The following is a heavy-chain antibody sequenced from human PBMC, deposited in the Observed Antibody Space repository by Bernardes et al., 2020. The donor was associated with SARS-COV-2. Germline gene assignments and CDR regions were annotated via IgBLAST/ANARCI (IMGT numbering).Heavy chain of an antibody. D-gene: IGHD3-16*01. CDR2: IGTAGDT. CDR1: GFTFRTYD. Sequence: GGALRLSCTASGFTFRTYDLHWVRQTPGTGLEWVSAIGTAGDTIYPGSVKGRFSISRENAKNSLYLQMNNLRPGDTAVYFCARGGTDAFDIWGQGTMVTVSS. CDR3: ARGGTDAFDI. J-gene: IGHJ3*02. V-gene: IGHV3-13*01.